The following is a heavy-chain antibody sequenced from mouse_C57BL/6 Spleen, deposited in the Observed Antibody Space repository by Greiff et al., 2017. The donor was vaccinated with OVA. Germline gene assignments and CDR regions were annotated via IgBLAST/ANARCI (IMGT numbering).Heavy chain of an antibody. J-gene: IGHJ2*01. CDR1: GFTFSSYA. CDR3: ARSDRYYFDY. Sequence: EVKLMESGGGLVKPGGSLRLSCAASGFTFSSYAMSWVRQTPEKRLEWVATISDGGSYTYYPDNVKGRFTISRDNAKNNLYLQMSHLKSEDTAMYYCARSDRYYFDYWGQGTTLTVSS. CDR2: ISDGGSYT. V-gene: IGHV5-4*03. D-gene: IGHD2-13*01.